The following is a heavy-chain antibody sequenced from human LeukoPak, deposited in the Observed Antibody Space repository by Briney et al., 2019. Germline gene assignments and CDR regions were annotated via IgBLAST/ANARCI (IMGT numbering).Heavy chain of an antibody. CDR2: ISSSGSTI. J-gene: IGHJ4*02. CDR3: ARDGKGLAYYFDY. D-gene: IGHD6-19*01. Sequence: GGSLRLSCAATGFTFSSYEMNWVRQAPGKGLEWVSYISSSGSTIYYADSVKGRFTISRDNAKNSLYLQMNSLRAEDTAVYYCARDGKGLAYYFDYWGQGTLVTVSS. V-gene: IGHV3-48*03. CDR1: GFTFSSYE.